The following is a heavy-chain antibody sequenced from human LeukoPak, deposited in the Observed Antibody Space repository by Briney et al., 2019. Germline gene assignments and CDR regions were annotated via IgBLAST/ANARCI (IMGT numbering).Heavy chain of an antibody. CDR3: AREGQQLVLYYQWEIDY. Sequence: AGGSLRLSCAASEFSFSSYGMHWVRQAPGKGLEWVAFIRYDGANKYYADSVKGRFTISRDNSKNTLYLQMNSLRAEDTAVYYCAREGQQLVLYYQWEIDYWGQGTLVTVSS. CDR2: IRYDGANK. J-gene: IGHJ4*02. V-gene: IGHV3-30*02. D-gene: IGHD6-13*01. CDR1: EFSFSSYG.